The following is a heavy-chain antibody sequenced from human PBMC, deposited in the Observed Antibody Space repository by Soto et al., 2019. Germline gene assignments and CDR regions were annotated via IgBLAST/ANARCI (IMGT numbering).Heavy chain of an antibody. V-gene: IGHV4-59*01. D-gene: IGHD6-6*01. CDR1: GGSISSYY. Sequence: SETLSLTCTVSGGSISSYYWSWIRQPPGKGLEWIGYIYYSGSTNYNPSLKSRVTISVDTSKNQFSLKLSSVTAADTAVYYCARVSEYSSSFDYYYGMDVWGQGTTVTVSS. CDR2: IYYSGST. J-gene: IGHJ6*02. CDR3: ARVSEYSSSFDYYYGMDV.